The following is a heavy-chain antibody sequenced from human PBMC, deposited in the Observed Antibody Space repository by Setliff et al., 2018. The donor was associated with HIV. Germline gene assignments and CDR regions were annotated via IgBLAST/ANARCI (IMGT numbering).Heavy chain of an antibody. Sequence: GGSLRLSCAASGFSFSSFEINWVRQAPGKGLEWISYISSRGNFIYYADSVKGRFTISRDDSKNTLYLQMNSLKTEDTAVYYCTTAPGSGWSTDAFDIWGQGTMVTVSS. CDR3: TTAPGSGWSTDAFDI. J-gene: IGHJ3*02. CDR1: GFSFSSFE. D-gene: IGHD6-19*01. V-gene: IGHV3-48*03. CDR2: ISSRGNFI.